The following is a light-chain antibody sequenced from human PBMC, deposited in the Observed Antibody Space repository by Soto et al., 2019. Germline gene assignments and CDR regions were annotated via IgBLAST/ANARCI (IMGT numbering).Light chain of an antibody. J-gene: IGKJ4*01. CDR2: CAF. V-gene: IGKV1-39*01. CDR3: QKTYRTPLT. CDR1: PSISGP. Sequence: DIQMTQSPSSLSALVGDRVTITCRSSPSISGPLNWYQSKPGKAPKLLIYCAFTLHSGVPSRFSGSGSGTDYTLTISNLQLEDFASYYCQKTYRTPLTFGGGTQVEIK.